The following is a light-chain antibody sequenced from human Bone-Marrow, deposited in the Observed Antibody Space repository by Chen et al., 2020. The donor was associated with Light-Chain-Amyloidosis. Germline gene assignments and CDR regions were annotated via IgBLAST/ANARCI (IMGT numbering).Light chain of an antibody. Sequence: SSGLTQLPSVSVSPGQTTSISCSRGKLGDKYVCWYQQKPGQSPVLVIYQDIKRPSGIPERFAGSNSGNTATLTITGTQAVDEADYYCQAWDTSTGRVFGTGTKVAVL. V-gene: IGLV3-1*01. CDR3: QAWDTSTGRV. J-gene: IGLJ1*01. CDR1: KLGDKY. CDR2: QDI.